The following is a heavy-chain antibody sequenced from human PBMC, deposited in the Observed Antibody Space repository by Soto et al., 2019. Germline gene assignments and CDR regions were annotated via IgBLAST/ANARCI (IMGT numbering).Heavy chain of an antibody. J-gene: IGHJ4*02. Sequence: SETLSLTCTVSGVSISSGDYYWSWIRQPPGKGLEWIGYIYYSGSTYYNPSLKSRLTISIDRSKNQFSLKLSSVTAADTAVYYCGRGGRYRSGWYGHYWGQGTRVTVSS. CDR3: GRGGRYRSGWYGHY. D-gene: IGHD6-19*01. CDR1: GVSISSGDYY. CDR2: IYYSGST. V-gene: IGHV4-30-4*01.